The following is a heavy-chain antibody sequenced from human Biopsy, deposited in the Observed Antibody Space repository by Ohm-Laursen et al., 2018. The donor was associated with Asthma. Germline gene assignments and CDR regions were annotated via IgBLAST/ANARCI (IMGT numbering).Heavy chain of an antibody. CDR1: GFTFSIYD. CDR2: ISYDGGNK. Sequence: SLRLSCAASGFTFSIYDIHWVRQAPGKGLEWVAVISYDGGNKFYGDSVKGRFTISRDNSKNTLYLQMNSLRAEDTAVYYCARKIAARDGMDVWGQGTAVIVS. V-gene: IGHV3-30*03. D-gene: IGHD6-6*01. J-gene: IGHJ6*02. CDR3: ARKIAARDGMDV.